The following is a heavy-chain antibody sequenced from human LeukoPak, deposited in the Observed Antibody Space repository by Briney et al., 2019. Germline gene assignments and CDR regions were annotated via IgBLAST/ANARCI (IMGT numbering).Heavy chain of an antibody. V-gene: IGHV4-34*01. CDR2: INHSGST. Sequence: SETLSLTCAVYGGSFSGHYWSWIRQPPGKGLEWIGEINHSGSTNYNPSLKSRVTISVDTSKNQFSLKLSSVTAADTAVYYCARDEYFDYWGQGTLVTVSS. CDR3: ARDEYFDY. J-gene: IGHJ4*02. CDR1: GGSFSGHY.